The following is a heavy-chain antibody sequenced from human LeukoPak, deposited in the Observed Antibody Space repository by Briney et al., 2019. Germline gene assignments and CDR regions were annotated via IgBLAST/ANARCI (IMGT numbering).Heavy chain of an antibody. CDR2: ISAYNGNT. V-gene: IGHV1-18*01. J-gene: IGHJ3*02. CDR3: AREIRHAAYCGGDCPGGTNAFDI. Sequence: ASVKVSCKASGYTFTSYGISWVGQAPGQGLEWMGWISAYNGNTDYAQKLQGRVTMTTDTSTSTAYMELRSLRSDDTAVYYCAREIRHAAYCGGDCPGGTNAFDIWGQGTMVTVSS. CDR1: GYTFTSYG. D-gene: IGHD2-21*02.